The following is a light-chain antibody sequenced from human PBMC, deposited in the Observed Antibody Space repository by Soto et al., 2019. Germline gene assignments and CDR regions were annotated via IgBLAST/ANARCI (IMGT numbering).Light chain of an antibody. V-gene: IGKV1-39*01. CDR1: ESIRNE. Sequence: DIQMTQSPSSLSASLGDRVTITCRPSESIRNELNWFQQRPGKAPRLLIYDTFTLQSGVPSRFSGSVSRTEFSLPISSLQAGESAIYYCQQSFTTPWTFGQGTKVEI. CDR2: DTF. CDR3: QQSFTTPWT. J-gene: IGKJ1*01.